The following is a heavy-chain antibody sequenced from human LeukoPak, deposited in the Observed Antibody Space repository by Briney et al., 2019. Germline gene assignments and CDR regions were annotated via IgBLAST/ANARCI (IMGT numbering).Heavy chain of an antibody. Sequence: PGGSLRLSCAASGFTFSSYAMSWVRQAPGKGLEWVSAISGSGGSTYYADSVKGRFTISRDNSKNTLYLQMNSPRAEDTAVYYCAKDSLKGTGAPDAFDIWGQGTMVTVSS. CDR3: AKDSLKGTGAPDAFDI. CDR1: GFTFSSYA. CDR2: ISGSGGST. J-gene: IGHJ3*02. D-gene: IGHD1-14*01. V-gene: IGHV3-23*01.